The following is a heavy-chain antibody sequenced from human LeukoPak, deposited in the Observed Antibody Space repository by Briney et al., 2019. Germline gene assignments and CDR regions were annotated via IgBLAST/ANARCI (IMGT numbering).Heavy chain of an antibody. J-gene: IGHJ3*02. D-gene: IGHD6-13*01. V-gene: IGHV4-61*08. Sequence: PSETLSLTCAVSGGSISSGGYSWSWIRQPPGKGLEWIGYIYYSGSTNYNPSLKSRVTISVDTSKNQFFLMLSSVTAADTAVYYCARESPGAAAYAFDIWGQGTMVTVSS. CDR1: GGSISSGGYS. CDR2: IYYSGST. CDR3: ARESPGAAAYAFDI.